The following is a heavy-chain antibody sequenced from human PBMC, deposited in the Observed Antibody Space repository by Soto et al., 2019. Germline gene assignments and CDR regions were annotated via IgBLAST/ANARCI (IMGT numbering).Heavy chain of an antibody. Sequence: VQLVESGGGVVQPGRSLRLSCAASGFTFSDYAMHWVRQAPGKGLEWVAVVSHDGRNTHYADSVKGRFTISRDSSEKTVSREMTSLSAEDTAVYYCAKGGRQWLVTSDFNYWGQGALVSVSS. J-gene: IGHJ4*02. CDR2: VSHDGRNT. V-gene: IGHV3-30*18. D-gene: IGHD6-19*01. CDR1: GFTFSDYA. CDR3: AKGGRQWLVTSDFNY.